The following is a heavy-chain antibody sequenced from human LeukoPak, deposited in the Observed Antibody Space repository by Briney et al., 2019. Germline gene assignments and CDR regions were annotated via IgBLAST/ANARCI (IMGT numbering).Heavy chain of an antibody. V-gene: IGHV4-59*01. CDR1: GGSISNYY. D-gene: IGHD2-2*01. CDR2: IYSSGST. CDR3: AKKGSTNILDY. Sequence: SETLSLTCTVSGGSISNYYWSWIRQPPGKGLEWIGYIYSSGSTNYNPSLKSRVTISVDTSKNQFSLKLSSVTAADTAVYYCAKKGSTNILDYGGQETLVTVSP. J-gene: IGHJ4*02.